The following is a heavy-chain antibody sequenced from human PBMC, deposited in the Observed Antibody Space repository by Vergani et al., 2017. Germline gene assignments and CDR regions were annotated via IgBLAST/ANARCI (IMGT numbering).Heavy chain of an antibody. CDR3: TTVYYYDSSGYRHWYFDL. V-gene: IGHV3-15*01. CDR1: GFTFSNAW. CDR2: IKSKTDGGTT. Sequence: EVQLVESGGGLVKPGGSLRLSCAASGFTFSNAWMSWVRQAPGKGLEWVGRIKSKTDGGTTDYAAPVKGRFTISRDDSKNTLYLQMNSLKTEDTAVSYCTTVYYYDSSGYRHWYFDLWGRGTLVTVSS. D-gene: IGHD3-22*01. J-gene: IGHJ2*01.